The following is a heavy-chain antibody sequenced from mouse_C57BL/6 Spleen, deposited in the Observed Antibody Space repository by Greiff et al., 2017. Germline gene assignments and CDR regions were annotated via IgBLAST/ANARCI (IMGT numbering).Heavy chain of an antibody. CDR2: IYPGSGNT. J-gene: IGHJ2*01. D-gene: IGHD1-1*01. V-gene: IGHV1-76*01. Sequence: QVQLKESGAELVRPGASVKLSCKASGYTFTDYYINWVKQRPGQGLEWIARIYPGSGNTYYNEKFKGKATLTAEKSSSTAYMQLSSLTSEDSAVYFCASWGITTVVAYYFDYWGQGTTLTVSS. CDR3: ASWGITTVVAYYFDY. CDR1: GYTFTDYY.